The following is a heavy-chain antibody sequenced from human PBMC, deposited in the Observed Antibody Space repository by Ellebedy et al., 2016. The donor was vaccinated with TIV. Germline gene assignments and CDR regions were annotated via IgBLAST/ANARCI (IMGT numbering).Heavy chain of an antibody. J-gene: IGHJ4*02. CDR2: IHRNGNT. V-gene: IGHV4/OR15-8*02. CDR3: ASRYYYETSGEYGDY. D-gene: IGHD3-22*01. CDR1: GGSVHSNNW. Sequence: MPSETLSLTCVVSGGSVHSNNWWNWVRQPPGKGLEWIGEIHRNGNTNYNPSLKSRVTISLDKSNNRFSLKVTSVTAADTALYDCASRYYYETSGEYGDYWGQGTLVTVSS.